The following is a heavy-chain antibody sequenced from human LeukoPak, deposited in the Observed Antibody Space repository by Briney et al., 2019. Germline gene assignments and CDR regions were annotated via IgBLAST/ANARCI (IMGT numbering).Heavy chain of an antibody. CDR2: IYSGGST. Sequence: GGSLRLSCAASGFSFSNAWISWVRQAPGKGLEWVSVIYSGGSTYYADSVKGRFTISRDNSKNTLYLQMNSLRAEDTAVYYCAYGPSFDPWGQGTLVTVSS. CDR1: GFSFSNAW. CDR3: AYGPSFDP. V-gene: IGHV3-53*01. J-gene: IGHJ5*02. D-gene: IGHD3-10*01.